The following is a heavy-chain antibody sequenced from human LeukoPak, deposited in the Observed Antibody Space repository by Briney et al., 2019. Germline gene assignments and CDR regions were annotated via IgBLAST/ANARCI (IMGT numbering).Heavy chain of an antibody. V-gene: IGHV3-30*02. J-gene: IGHJ4*02. CDR2: IRYDGSNK. CDR3: AREGGSYYGIDN. D-gene: IGHD1-26*01. Sequence: GGSLRLSCAASGFTFSSYGMHWVRQAPGKGLEWVAFIRYDGSNKYYADSVKGRFTISRDNSKNTLYLQMNSLRAEDTAVYYCAREGGSYYGIDNWGQGTLVTVSS. CDR1: GFTFSSYG.